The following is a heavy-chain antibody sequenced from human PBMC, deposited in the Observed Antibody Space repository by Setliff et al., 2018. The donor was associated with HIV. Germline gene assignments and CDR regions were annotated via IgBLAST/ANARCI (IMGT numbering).Heavy chain of an antibody. Sequence: SVKVSCKASDDTFTRFGISWVRQAPGQGLEWVGAIFPRIGTTNHAQKFQGRVTITADKSTSTVYMEISSLTSEDTALYYCARGPLYGYDRGYFDYWGQGTLVTVSS. CDR3: ARGPLYGYDRGYFDY. CDR2: IFPRIGTT. J-gene: IGHJ4*02. D-gene: IGHD5-12*01. CDR1: DDTFTRFG. V-gene: IGHV1-69*06.